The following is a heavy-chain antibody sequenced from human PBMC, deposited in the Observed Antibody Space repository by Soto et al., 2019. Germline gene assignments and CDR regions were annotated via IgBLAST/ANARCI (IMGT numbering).Heavy chain of an antibody. CDR1: GGSFKSGSYS. CDR2: VYHTVRT. D-gene: IGHD3-3*01. Sequence: QVQLQESGPGLVKPSETLSLTCTVSGGSFKSGSYSWSWIRQPPGKGLEWIGYVYHTVRTSYNPSLKSRVSMSMDTSKNQFSLNLDSVTAADTAVYFCARDFAYFDSWGQGTLVTVSS. V-gene: IGHV4-61*01. J-gene: IGHJ4*02. CDR3: ARDFAYFDS.